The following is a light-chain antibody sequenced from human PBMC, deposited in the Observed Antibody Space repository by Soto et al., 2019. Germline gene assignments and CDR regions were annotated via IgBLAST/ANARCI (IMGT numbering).Light chain of an antibody. CDR3: QQYGSSTLT. V-gene: IGKV3-20*01. J-gene: IGKJ4*01. CDR2: GAS. CDR1: QSVSSSF. Sequence: EIVLTQSPGTLSLSPGERATLSCRASQSVSSSFLAWYQQKPGQAPRLLIYGASSRATGIPDSFSSSGSGTDFTLTISRLETEDAAVYYCQQYGSSTLTFGGGTKVEIK.